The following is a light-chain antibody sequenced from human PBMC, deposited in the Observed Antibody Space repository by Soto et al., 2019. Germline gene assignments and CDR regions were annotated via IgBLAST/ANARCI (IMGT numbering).Light chain of an antibody. CDR2: VAS. CDR3: QQANSFPIT. Sequence: DIQMTQSPSFVSASVGDRVTITCRASQPISNWLAWYQQKPGKAPKLLIYVASALHSWVPSRFSGRGSVTEFTLTISSLQPEDFATYYCQQANSFPITFGQGTRLEIK. CDR1: QPISNW. V-gene: IGKV1-12*01. J-gene: IGKJ5*01.